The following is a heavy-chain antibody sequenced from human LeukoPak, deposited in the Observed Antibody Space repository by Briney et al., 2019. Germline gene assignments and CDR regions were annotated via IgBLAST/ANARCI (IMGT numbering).Heavy chain of an antibody. Sequence: ASVKVSCKASGYTFTSYDINWVRQAPGQRLEWMGWINGGNGNTEYSQKFQGRVTITRDTSASTAYMELSSLRSEDTAVYYCSRDKGTGSYSDYWGQGTLVTVSS. CDR1: GYTFTSYD. D-gene: IGHD3/OR15-3a*01. CDR3: SRDKGTGSYSDY. CDR2: INGGNGNT. J-gene: IGHJ4*02. V-gene: IGHV1-3*01.